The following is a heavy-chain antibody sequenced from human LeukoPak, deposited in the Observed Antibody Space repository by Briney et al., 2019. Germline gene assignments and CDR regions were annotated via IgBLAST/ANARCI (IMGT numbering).Heavy chain of an antibody. CDR1: GFTFSSYS. V-gene: IGHV3-21*01. D-gene: IGHD3-3*01. CDR3: ARSVWSGYYATDY. CDR2: ISSSTSYI. Sequence: RAGGSLRLSCAASGFTFSSYSMNWIRQAPGKGLEWVSSISSSTSYIYYADSVKGRFTISKDNAKNTVDLQMNSLRGEDTAVYYCARSVWSGYYATDYWGQGTLVTVSS. J-gene: IGHJ4*02.